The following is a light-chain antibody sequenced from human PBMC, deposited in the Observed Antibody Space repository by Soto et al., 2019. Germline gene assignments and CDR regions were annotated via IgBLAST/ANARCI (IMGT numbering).Light chain of an antibody. CDR2: DVS. V-gene: IGLV2-14*01. CDR1: SSDVGGYNY. Sequence: QSVLTQPASVSGSPGQSITISCTGTSSDVGGYNYVSWYQQHPGKAPKLMIYDVSNRPSGVSNRFSGSKSGNTASLTISGLQAEDEADYYCISYTSSSTRDVFGTGTKVTVL. J-gene: IGLJ1*01. CDR3: ISYTSSSTRDV.